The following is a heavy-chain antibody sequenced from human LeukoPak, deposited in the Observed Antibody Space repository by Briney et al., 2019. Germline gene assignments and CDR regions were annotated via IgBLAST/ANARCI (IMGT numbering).Heavy chain of an antibody. CDR3: AKAEGYDILTGLDY. Sequence: PGGSLRLSCATSGFTFSSYAMSWVRQAPGKGLEWDSGIGASGGSTYYADSVKGRFTISRDNSKNTLYLQMNSLRTEDTAVYYCAKAEGYDILTGLDYWGQGTLVTVSS. J-gene: IGHJ4*02. D-gene: IGHD3-9*01. CDR2: IGASGGST. V-gene: IGHV3-23*01. CDR1: GFTFSSYA.